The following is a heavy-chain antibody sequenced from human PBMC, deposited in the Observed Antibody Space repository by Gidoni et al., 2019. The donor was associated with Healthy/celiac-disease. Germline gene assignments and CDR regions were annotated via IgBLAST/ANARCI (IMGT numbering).Heavy chain of an antibody. J-gene: IGHJ4*02. D-gene: IGHD3-10*01. CDR3: AKDDYGSSFDY. CDR2: ISYDGSNK. V-gene: IGHV3-30*18. CDR1: GFTFSSYG. Sequence: QVQLLDSGGGVVQPGRSLRLSCAASGFTFSSYGMHWVRQAPGKGLEWVAVISYDGSNKYYADSVKGRFTISRDNSKNTLYLQMNSLRAEDTAVYYCAKDDYGSSFDYWGQGTLVTVSS.